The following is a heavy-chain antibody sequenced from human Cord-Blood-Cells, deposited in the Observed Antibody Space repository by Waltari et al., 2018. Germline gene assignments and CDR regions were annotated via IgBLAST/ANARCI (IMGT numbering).Heavy chain of an antibody. CDR2: INHSGST. Sequence: QVQLQQWGAGLLKPSETLSLTCAVYGGSFSGYYWSWIRPPPGKGLEWIGKINHSGSTNYNPSLKSRVTISVDTSKNQFSLKLSSVTAADTAVYYCARGGIVVVPAAIYTFDYWGQGTLVTVSS. V-gene: IGHV4-34*01. J-gene: IGHJ4*02. CDR3: ARGGIVVVPAAIYTFDY. CDR1: GGSFSGYY. D-gene: IGHD2-2*01.